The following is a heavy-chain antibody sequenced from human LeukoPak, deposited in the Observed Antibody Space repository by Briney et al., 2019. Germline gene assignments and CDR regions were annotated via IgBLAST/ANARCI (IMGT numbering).Heavy chain of an antibody. CDR1: GFTFSSYA. V-gene: IGHV3-23*01. CDR3: AKDRTPIVVVITTPYFDH. J-gene: IGHJ4*02. D-gene: IGHD3-22*01. CDR2: ISGSGGST. Sequence: GGSPRLSCAASGFTFSSYAMSWVRQAPGKGLEWVSAISGSGGSTYYADSVKGRFTISRDNSKNTLYLQMNSLRAEDTAVYYCAKDRTPIVVVITTPYFDHWGQGTLVTVSS.